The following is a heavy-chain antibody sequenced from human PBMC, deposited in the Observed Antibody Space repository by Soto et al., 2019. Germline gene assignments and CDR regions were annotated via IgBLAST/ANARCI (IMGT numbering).Heavy chain of an antibody. CDR1: GFTFSSYA. J-gene: IGHJ3*02. CDR2: ISGSGGST. V-gene: IGHV3-23*01. Sequence: GGSLRLSCAASGFTFSSYAMSWVRQAPGKGLEWVSAISGSGGSTYYADSVKGRFTISRDNSKNTLYLQMNSLRAEDTAVYYCAKSIHDSSGYYDAFDIWGQGTMVPVSS. D-gene: IGHD3-22*01. CDR3: AKSIHDSSGYYDAFDI.